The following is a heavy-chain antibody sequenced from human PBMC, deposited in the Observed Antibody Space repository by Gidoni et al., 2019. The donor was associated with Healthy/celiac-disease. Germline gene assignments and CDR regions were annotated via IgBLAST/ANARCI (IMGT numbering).Heavy chain of an antibody. J-gene: IGHJ4*02. V-gene: IGHV4-34*01. Sequence: QVQLQQWGAGLLKPSETLSLTCAVYGGSFSGYYWSWIRQPPGKGLEWIGEINHSGSTNYNPSLKSRVTISVDTSKNQFSLKLSSVTAADTAVYYCARRRVGATGGVDYWGQGTLVTVSS. D-gene: IGHD1-26*01. CDR3: ARRRVGATGGVDY. CDR1: GGSFSGYY. CDR2: INHSGST.